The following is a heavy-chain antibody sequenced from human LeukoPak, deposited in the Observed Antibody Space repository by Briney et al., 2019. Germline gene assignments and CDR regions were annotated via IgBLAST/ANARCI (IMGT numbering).Heavy chain of an antibody. V-gene: IGHV3-21*01. D-gene: IGHD2-21*02. J-gene: IGHJ4*02. CDR1: GFTFSSYS. CDR3: ARDGSRGNLVTAPDY. Sequence: GGSLRLSCAAFGFTFSSYSMNWVRQAPGKGLEWVSSISSSSSYIYYADSVKGRFTISRDNAKNSLYLQMNSLRAEDTAVYYCARDGSRGNLVTAPDYWGQGTLVTVSS. CDR2: ISSSSSYI.